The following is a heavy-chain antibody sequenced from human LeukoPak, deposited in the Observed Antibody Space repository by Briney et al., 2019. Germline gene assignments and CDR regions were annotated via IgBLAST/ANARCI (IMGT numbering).Heavy chain of an antibody. CDR1: GFTFSSYG. J-gene: IGHJ4*02. Sequence: GGSLRLSCAASGFTFSSYGMHWVRQAPGKGLEWVAFIRYDGSNKYYADSVKGRFTISRDNSKNTLYLQVNSLRAEDTAVYYCAKDTYYYGSGSYSGCDYWGQGTLVTVSS. V-gene: IGHV3-30*02. CDR3: AKDTYYYGSGSYSGCDY. CDR2: IRYDGSNK. D-gene: IGHD3-10*01.